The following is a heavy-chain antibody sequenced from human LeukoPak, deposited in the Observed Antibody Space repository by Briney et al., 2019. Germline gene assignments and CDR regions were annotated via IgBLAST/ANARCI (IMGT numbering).Heavy chain of an antibody. CDR2: INAGNGNT. CDR3: ARPSRSGYGYYFDY. J-gene: IGHJ4*02. CDR1: GYTITSYA. D-gene: IGHD3-16*01. Sequence: ASVKVSCKASGYTITSYAMHWVRQAPGQRLEWMGWINAGNGNTKYSQKFQGRVTITRDTSASTAYMELSSLRSEDTAVYYCARPSRSGYGYYFDYWGQGTLVTVSS. V-gene: IGHV1-3*01.